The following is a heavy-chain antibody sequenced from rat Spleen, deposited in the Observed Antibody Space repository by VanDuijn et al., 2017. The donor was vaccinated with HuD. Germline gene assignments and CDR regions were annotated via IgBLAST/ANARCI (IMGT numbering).Heavy chain of an antibody. CDR2: ITHIGGIT. V-gene: IGHV5-31*01. CDR3: ARQEGD. D-gene: IGHD1-11*01. Sequence: EVQLVESGGGLVQPGRSLKLSCAASGFTFNNYWMTWIRQAPGKGLEWVATITHIGGITYYPDSVKGRFTISRDNAKSTLYLQMDSLRSEDTATYYCARQEGDWGQGVMVTVSS. J-gene: IGHJ2*01. CDR1: GFTFNNYW.